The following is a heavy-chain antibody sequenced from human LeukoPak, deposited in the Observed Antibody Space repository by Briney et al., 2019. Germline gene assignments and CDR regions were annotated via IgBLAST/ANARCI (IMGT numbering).Heavy chain of an antibody. V-gene: IGHV4-31*03. CDR3: ARVGGPAAASYFDL. Sequence: TSETLSLTCTVSGGSISSSSYYWSWIRQHPGKGLEWIGYIYYSGSTYYNPSLKSRVTISVDTSKNQFSLKLSSVTAADTAVYYCARVGGPAAASYFDLWGRGTLVTVSS. CDR1: GGSISSSSYY. D-gene: IGHD6-25*01. CDR2: IYYSGST. J-gene: IGHJ2*01.